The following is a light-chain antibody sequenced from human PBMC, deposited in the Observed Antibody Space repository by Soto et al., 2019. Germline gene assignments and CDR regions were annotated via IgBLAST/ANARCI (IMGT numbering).Light chain of an antibody. CDR2: DAS. V-gene: IGKV3-11*01. CDR1: QSVNDY. CDR3: QQRNNWPPLYT. Sequence: EIVLTQSPATLSFSPGERATLSCRASQSVNDYLAWYQQKPGQAPRLLTYDASKRATGIPARFSGSGSGTDFTLNISSLEPEDFAVYYCQQRNNWPPLYTFGQGTKLEIK. J-gene: IGKJ2*01.